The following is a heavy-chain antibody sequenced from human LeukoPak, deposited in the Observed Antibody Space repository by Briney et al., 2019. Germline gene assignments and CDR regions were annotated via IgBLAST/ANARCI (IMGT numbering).Heavy chain of an antibody. D-gene: IGHD6-13*01. V-gene: IGHV4-30-4*08. CDR3: ARASSSWYFGTPFDY. J-gene: IGHJ4*02. CDR2: IYYSGST. Sequence: SWVRQAPGKGLEWIGYIYYSGSTYYNPSLKSRVTISVDTSKNQFSLKLSSVTAADTAVYYCARASSSWYFGTPFDYWGQGTLVTVSS.